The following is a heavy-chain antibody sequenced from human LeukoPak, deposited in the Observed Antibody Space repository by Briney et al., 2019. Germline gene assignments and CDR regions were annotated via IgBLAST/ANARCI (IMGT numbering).Heavy chain of an antibody. J-gene: IGHJ3*02. V-gene: IGHV1-18*01. D-gene: IGHD3-22*01. Sequence: GASVKVSCKASGYTFTSYGISWVRQAPGQGLEWMGWISAYNGNTNYAQKLQGRVTMTTDTSTSTAYMELRSLRSDDTAVYYCAGASGYHYDSSGYSILHAFDIWGQGTMVTVSS. CDR1: GYTFTSYG. CDR2: ISAYNGNT. CDR3: AGASGYHYDSSGYSILHAFDI.